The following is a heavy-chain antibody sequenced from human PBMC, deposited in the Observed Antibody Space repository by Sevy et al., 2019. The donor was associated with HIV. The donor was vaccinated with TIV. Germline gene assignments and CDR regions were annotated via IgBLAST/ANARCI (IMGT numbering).Heavy chain of an antibody. D-gene: IGHD3-3*01. V-gene: IGHV3-23*01. Sequence: GGSLRLSCVASGFTFSHYAMNWVRQAPGKGLEWMSTISGSGDRMYYADPVNGRFSISRDTSKNTLSLQMNRLREEDTAVYYCAKDVVTDAVRVVGALNGVRAFDIWGQGTMVTVSS. CDR1: GFTFSHYA. CDR2: ISGSGDRM. J-gene: IGHJ3*02. CDR3: AKDVVTDAVRVVGALNGVRAFDI.